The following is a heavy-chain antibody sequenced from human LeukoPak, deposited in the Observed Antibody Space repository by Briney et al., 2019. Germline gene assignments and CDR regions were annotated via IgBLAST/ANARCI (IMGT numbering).Heavy chain of an antibody. D-gene: IGHD3-22*01. CDR3: ARNYYDSSGYSAGALDY. J-gene: IGHJ4*02. V-gene: IGHV3-30*04. Sequence: GGSLRLSCAASGFTFSTYAMHWVRQAPGKGLEWVAVISYDGNKKYYADSVKGRFTISRDNSKNTLYLQMNSLRAEDTAVYYCARNYYDSSGYSAGALDYWGQGTLVTVSS. CDR1: GFTFSTYA. CDR2: ISYDGNKK.